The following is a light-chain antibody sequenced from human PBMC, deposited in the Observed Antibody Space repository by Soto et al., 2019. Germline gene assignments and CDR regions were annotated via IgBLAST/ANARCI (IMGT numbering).Light chain of an antibody. Sequence: QSALTQPASVSGSPGQSITISCTGTSSDVGGYNSVSWYQQHPDKAPKLMIYDVTNRPLGVPNRFSGSKSGNTASLTISGLQAEDEADYYCYSYTSSSTYVFGTGTKLTVL. V-gene: IGLV2-14*01. CDR3: YSYTSSSTYV. J-gene: IGLJ1*01. CDR1: SSDVGGYNS. CDR2: DVT.